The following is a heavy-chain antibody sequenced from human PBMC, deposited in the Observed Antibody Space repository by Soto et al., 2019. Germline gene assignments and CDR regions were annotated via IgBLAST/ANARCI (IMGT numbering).Heavy chain of an antibody. J-gene: IGHJ5*02. CDR2: LYYSGNT. D-gene: IGHD2-15*01. Sequence: PSETLSRTCTVCGGSISRSSYSWAWIRQPPGKGLEWIGTLYYSGNTYYNPSLKSRVTISVDTSKNQFSRKLSSVTAADTAVYYCATRQGGSYNWFDPWGQGTLVTVSS. CDR3: ATRQGGSYNWFDP. CDR1: GGSISRSSYS. V-gene: IGHV4-39*01.